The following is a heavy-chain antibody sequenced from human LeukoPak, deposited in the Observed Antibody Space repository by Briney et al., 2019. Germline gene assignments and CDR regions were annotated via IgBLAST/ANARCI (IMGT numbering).Heavy chain of an antibody. J-gene: IGHJ4*02. Sequence: GGSLRLSCAASGFTFSSYAMSWVRQAPGKGLEWVAVIANDGKDKHNADSVKGRFTISRDNPKNTLYLQMNSLRAEDTAMYYCARDLTIAAANYYFDNWGQGTLVTVSS. V-gene: IGHV3-30*04. CDR3: ARDLTIAAANYYFDN. CDR1: GFTFSSYA. CDR2: IANDGKDK. D-gene: IGHD6-13*01.